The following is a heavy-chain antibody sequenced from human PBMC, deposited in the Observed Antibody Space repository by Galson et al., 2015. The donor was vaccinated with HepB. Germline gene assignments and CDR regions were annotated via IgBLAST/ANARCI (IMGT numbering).Heavy chain of an antibody. CDR2: INAGNGNT. CDR3: ARAFPVPAAMGFFYYYYGMDV. D-gene: IGHD2-2*01. J-gene: IGHJ6*02. CDR1: GYTFTSYA. Sequence: SVKVSCKASGYTFTSYAMHWVRQAPGQRLEWMGWINAGNGNTKYSQKFQGRVTITRDTSASTAYMELSSLRSEDTAVYYCARAFPVPAAMGFFYYYYGMDVWGQGTTVTVSS. V-gene: IGHV1-3*01.